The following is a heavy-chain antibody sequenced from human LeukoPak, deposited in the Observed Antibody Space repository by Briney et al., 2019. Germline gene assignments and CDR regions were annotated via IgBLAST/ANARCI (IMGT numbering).Heavy chain of an antibody. V-gene: IGHV1-2*02. J-gene: IGHJ4*02. CDR3: ARGTMNLDS. Sequence: ASVKVSCKASGYTVTGYYMHWVRQAPGQGLEWMGWINPNSGGTKYAQNFQGRVTMTRDTSISTAYMELRRLRSDDTAVYYCARGTMNLDSWGQGTLVTVSS. CDR2: INPNSGGT. CDR1: GYTVTGYY. D-gene: IGHD3-22*01.